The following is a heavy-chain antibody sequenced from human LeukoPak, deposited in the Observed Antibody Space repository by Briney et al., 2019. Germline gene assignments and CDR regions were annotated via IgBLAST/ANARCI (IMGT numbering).Heavy chain of an antibody. J-gene: IGHJ4*02. CDR1: GDSLSSESAA. V-gene: IGHV6-1*01. Sequence: SQTLSLTCVISGDSLSSESAAWNWIRQSPSRGLEWLGRTYYRSKWHNDYTLSVKSRITINPDTSKNQFSLQLNSVTPEDMAVYYCARSAGHFDYWGQGTLVTVSS. CDR3: ARSAGHFDY. CDR2: TYYRSKWHN.